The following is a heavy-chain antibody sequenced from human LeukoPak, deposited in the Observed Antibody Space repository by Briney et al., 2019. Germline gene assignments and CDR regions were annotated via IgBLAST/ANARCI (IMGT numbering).Heavy chain of an antibody. Sequence: SETLSLTCAVYGGSFSGDYWSWIRQPPGKGLEWIGEINHSGSTNYNPSLKSRVTISVDTSKNQFSLKLSSVTAADTAVYYCAREGSIPAVRWKKPFDYWGQGTLVTVSS. V-gene: IGHV4-34*01. CDR2: INHSGST. CDR1: GGSFSGDY. CDR3: AREGSIPAVRWKKPFDY. J-gene: IGHJ4*02. D-gene: IGHD5-24*01.